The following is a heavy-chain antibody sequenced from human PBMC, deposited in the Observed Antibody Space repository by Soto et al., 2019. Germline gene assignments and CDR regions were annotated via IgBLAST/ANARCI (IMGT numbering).Heavy chain of an antibody. Sequence: GSLRLSCAASGFTFSDYYMSWIRQAPGKGLEWVSYISSSSSYTNYADSVKGRFTISRDNAENSLYLQMNSLRAEDTAVYYCARADDQPSFRPPHPDYYYGMDVWGQGTTVNVSS. CDR3: ARADDQPSFRPPHPDYYYGMDV. CDR2: ISSSSSYT. D-gene: IGHD1-1*01. CDR1: GFTFSDYY. V-gene: IGHV3-11*05. J-gene: IGHJ6*02.